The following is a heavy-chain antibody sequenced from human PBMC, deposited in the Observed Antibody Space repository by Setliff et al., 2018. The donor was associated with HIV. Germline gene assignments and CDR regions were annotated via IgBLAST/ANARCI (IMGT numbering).Heavy chain of an antibody. CDR2: ISGNNRIT. J-gene: IGHJ4*02. CDR1: GYKFNIFG. Sequence: GASVKVSCKTSGYKFNIFGVSWVRQAPGQGLEWMGWISGNNRITYYAQNFQSRVTLTTDTSTSTSNMELSSLRYDDTAIYYCARSPDPYSGTTDYWGQGTLVTVSS. CDR3: ARSPDPYSGTTDY. V-gene: IGHV1-18*01. D-gene: IGHD1-26*01.